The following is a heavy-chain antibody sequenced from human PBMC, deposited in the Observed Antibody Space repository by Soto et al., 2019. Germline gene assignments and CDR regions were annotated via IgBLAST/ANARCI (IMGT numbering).Heavy chain of an antibody. J-gene: IGHJ3*02. V-gene: IGHV4-59*01. D-gene: IGHD5-18*01. CDR1: GGSICSYY. CDR3: ARKEGGYSYGDDAFDI. CDR2: IYYSGST. Sequence: SETLSLSCTVSGGSICSYYWSWIRQPPGKGLEWIGYIYYSGSTNYNPSLKSRVTISVDTSKNQFSLKLSSVTAADTAVYYCARKEGGYSYGDDAFDIWGQGTMVTVSS.